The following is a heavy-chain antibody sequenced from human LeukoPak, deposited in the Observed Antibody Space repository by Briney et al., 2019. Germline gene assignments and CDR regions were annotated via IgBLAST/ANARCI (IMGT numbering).Heavy chain of an antibody. CDR2: ISDRGGST. Sequence: PGGSLRLSCVAPGSTFSRHTMTWVRQTPGKGLEWVSSISDRGGSTYYADSVKGRFTISRDNSKNTLYLQMNSLRAEDTAVYYCAKGYRGNYDYWGQGALVTVSS. J-gene: IGHJ4*02. CDR3: AKGYRGNYDY. D-gene: IGHD1-26*01. CDR1: GSTFSRHT. V-gene: IGHV3-23*01.